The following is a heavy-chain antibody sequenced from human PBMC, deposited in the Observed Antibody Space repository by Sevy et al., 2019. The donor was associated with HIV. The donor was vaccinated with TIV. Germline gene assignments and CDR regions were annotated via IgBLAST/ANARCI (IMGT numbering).Heavy chain of an antibody. D-gene: IGHD3-22*01. CDR1: GFTFSSYA. Sequence: GGSLRLSCAASGFTFSSYAMSWVRQAPGKGLEWVSAISGSGGSTYYADSVKGRFTISRDNSKDTLYLQMNSLRAEDTAVYYCAASPDSPRYYYYSYGMDVWGQGTTVTVSS. V-gene: IGHV3-23*01. J-gene: IGHJ6*02. CDR2: ISGSGGST. CDR3: AASPDSPRYYYYSYGMDV.